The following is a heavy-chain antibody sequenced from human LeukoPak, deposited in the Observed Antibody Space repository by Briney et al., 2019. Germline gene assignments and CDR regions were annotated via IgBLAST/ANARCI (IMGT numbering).Heavy chain of an antibody. D-gene: IGHD4-17*01. Sequence: GASVKVSCKASGYTFTSYYMHWVRQAPGQGLERMGIINPSGGSTSYARKFQGRVTMTRDTSTSTVYMELSSLRSEDTAVYYCARDDYGETPDYWGQGTLVTVSS. CDR1: GYTFTSYY. V-gene: IGHV1-46*01. CDR2: INPSGGST. J-gene: IGHJ4*02. CDR3: ARDDYGETPDY.